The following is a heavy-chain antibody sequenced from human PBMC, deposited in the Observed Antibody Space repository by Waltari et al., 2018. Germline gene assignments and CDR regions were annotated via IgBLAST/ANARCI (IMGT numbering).Heavy chain of an antibody. D-gene: IGHD6-6*01. CDR3: ARGLAARTSKWFDP. Sequence: QVQLQESGPGLVKPSQTLSLTCTVSGGSISSGGYYWSWIRQHPGKGLEWIGYIYYSESTYYNPSLKSRVTISVDTSKNQFSLKLSSVTAADTAVYYCARGLAARTSKWFDPWGQGTLVTVSS. CDR1: GGSISSGGYY. J-gene: IGHJ5*02. CDR2: IYYSEST. V-gene: IGHV4-31*03.